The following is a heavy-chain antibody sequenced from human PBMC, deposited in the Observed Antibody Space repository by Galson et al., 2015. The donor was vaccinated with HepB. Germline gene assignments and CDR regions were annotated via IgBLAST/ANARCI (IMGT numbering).Heavy chain of an antibody. CDR2: IIPIFGTA. CDR3: ARDYYDGSGPYQGAAFDI. V-gene: IGHV1-69*13. CDR1: GGTFSSYA. D-gene: IGHD3-22*01. J-gene: IGHJ3*02. Sequence: SVKVSCKASGGTFSSYAISWVRQAPGQGLEWMGGIIPIFGTANYAQKFQGRVTITADESTSTAYMELSSLRSEDTAVYYCARDYYDGSGPYQGAAFDIWGQGTMVTVSS.